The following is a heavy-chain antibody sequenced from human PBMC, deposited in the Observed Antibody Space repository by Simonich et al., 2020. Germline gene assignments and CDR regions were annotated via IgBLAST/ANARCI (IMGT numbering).Heavy chain of an antibody. CDR2: IYSGGSK. CDR1: GFTVSSNY. V-gene: IGHV3-53*01. J-gene: IGHJ4*02. Sequence: EVQLVESGGGLIQPGGSLRLSCAASGFTVSSNYMSWVRQAPGKGLEWVSVIYSGGSKYYADSWKGRFTISRDNSKNTLYLQINSLRAEDTAVYYCARWTATGYYFDYWGQGTLVTVSS. CDR3: ARWTATGYYFDY. D-gene: IGHD1-1*01.